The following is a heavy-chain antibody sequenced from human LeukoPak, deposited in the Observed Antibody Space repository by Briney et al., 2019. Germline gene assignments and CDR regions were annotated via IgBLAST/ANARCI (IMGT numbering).Heavy chain of an antibody. Sequence: WETLSLTCTLSGYSIRSGYYWGWIRQPAGKGLGWIGSIYHSGSTYYNPSVKRRVNISGHTSKHPLSLKLSSVTAADTDVYSCAKGVTLPNSIDVGGEGTMVTVYS. CDR1: GYSIRSGYY. D-gene: IGHD2-8*01. V-gene: IGHV4-38-2*02. CDR3: AKGVTLPNSIDV. J-gene: IGHJ3*01. CDR2: IYHSGST.